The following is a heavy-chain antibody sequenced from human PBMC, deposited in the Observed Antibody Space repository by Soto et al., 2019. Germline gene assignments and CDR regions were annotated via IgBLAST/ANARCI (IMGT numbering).Heavy chain of an antibody. D-gene: IGHD3-10*01. CDR3: AKSYGSGSYYYYYYMDV. Sequence: EVQLLESGGGLVQPGGSLRLSCAASGFTFSSYAMSWVRQAPGKGLEWVSAISGSGGSTYYADSVKGRFTISRDNSKNTLNLQMNSLRAEDTAVYYCAKSYGSGSYYYYYYMDVWGKGTTVTVSS. CDR2: ISGSGGST. J-gene: IGHJ6*03. V-gene: IGHV3-23*01. CDR1: GFTFSSYA.